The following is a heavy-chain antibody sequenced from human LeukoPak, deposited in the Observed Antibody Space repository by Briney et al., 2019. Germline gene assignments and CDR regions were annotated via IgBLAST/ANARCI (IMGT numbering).Heavy chain of an antibody. D-gene: IGHD1-1*01. V-gene: IGHV5-51*01. J-gene: IGHJ4*02. CDR2: IYPGDSDT. CDR1: GYNFTNYW. CDR3: ARAPTTPLVGFDY. Sequence: GESLKISCKGSGYNFTNYWIGWVRQIPGKGLEWMGIIYPGDSDTRYSPSFQGQVTISADKSVSTAYLQWSSLKASDTAMFYCARAPTTPLVGFDYWGQGTLVTVSS.